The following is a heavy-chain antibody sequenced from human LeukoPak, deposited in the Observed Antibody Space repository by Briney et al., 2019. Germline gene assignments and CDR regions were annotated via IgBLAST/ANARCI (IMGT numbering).Heavy chain of an antibody. V-gene: IGHV3-9*01. J-gene: IGHJ4*02. CDR1: GFTFDDYA. CDR3: AKDKVPAAMGYYFDY. CDR2: ISWNSGSI. D-gene: IGHD2-2*01. Sequence: PGRSLRLSCAASGFTFDDYAMHWVRQAPGKGLEWVSGISWNSGSIDYADSVKGRFTISRDNSKNTLYLQMNSLRAEDTAVYYCAKDKVPAAMGYYFDYWGQGTLVTVSS.